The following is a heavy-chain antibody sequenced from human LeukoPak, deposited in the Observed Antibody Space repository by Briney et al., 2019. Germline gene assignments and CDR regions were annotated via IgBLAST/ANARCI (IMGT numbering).Heavy chain of an antibody. CDR3: ARLDYWRLWFDP. J-gene: IGHJ5*02. Sequence: ASVTVSCKASGYTFTGYYMHWVRQAPGQGLEWMGWINPNSGGTNYAQKFQGRVTMTRDTSISTAYMELSRLRSDDTAVYYCARLDYWRLWFDPWGQGTLVTVSS. D-gene: IGHD3-3*01. V-gene: IGHV1-2*02. CDR2: INPNSGGT. CDR1: GYTFTGYY.